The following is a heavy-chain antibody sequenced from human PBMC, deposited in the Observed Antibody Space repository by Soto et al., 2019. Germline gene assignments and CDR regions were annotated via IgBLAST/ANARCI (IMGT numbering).Heavy chain of an antibody. J-gene: IGHJ6*03. V-gene: IGHV5-51*01. CDR3: ARGGYSSGGPPYYYYYYMDF. Sequence: GESLKISCKGSGYSFTSYWIGWVRQMPGKGLEWMGIIYPGDSDTRYSPSFQGQVTISADKSISTAYLQWSSLKASDTAMYYCARGGYSSGGPPYYYYYYMDFWGKGTTVTVSS. CDR1: GYSFTSYW. CDR2: IYPGDSDT. D-gene: IGHD6-19*01.